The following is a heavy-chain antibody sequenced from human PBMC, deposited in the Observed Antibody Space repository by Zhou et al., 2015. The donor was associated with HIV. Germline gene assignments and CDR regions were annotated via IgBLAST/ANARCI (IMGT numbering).Heavy chain of an antibody. V-gene: IGHV1-69*12. CDR2: IIPIFGTA. J-gene: IGHJ2*01. CDR1: GGTFSSYA. CDR3: ARDGKGFSYYYDSSVAYTWYFDL. Sequence: QVQLVQSGAEVKKPGSSVKVSCKASGGTFSSYAISWVRQAPGQGLEWMGGIIPIFGTANYAQKFQGRVTITADESTSTAYMELSSLTSEDTAVYYCARDGKGFSYYYDSSVAYTWYFDLWGRGTLVTVSS. D-gene: IGHD3-22*01.